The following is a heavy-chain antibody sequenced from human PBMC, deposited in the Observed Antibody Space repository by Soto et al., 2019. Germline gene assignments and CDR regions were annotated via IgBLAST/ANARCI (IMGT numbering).Heavy chain of an antibody. V-gene: IGHV4-61*03. D-gene: IGHD3-9*01. CDR2: IYSSGTT. CDR3: ARTTAVPNTLRSRYFFDF. J-gene: IGHJ4*02. CDR1: GATVSRGDYF. Sequence: SETLSLTCTVSGATVSRGDYFWTWIRQPPGKGLEWIGYIYSSGTTNYNPALKSRVTISLDTSRSYFSLKLTSVTAADTAIYYCARTTAVPNTLRSRYFFDFWGQGTLVTVSS.